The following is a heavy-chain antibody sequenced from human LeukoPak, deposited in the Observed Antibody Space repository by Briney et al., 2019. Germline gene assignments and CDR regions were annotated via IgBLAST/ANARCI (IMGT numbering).Heavy chain of an antibody. V-gene: IGHV3-21*01. CDR2: ISSSSSYI. J-gene: IGHJ3*01. D-gene: IGHD6-13*01. CDR1: GFTLSSYS. Sequence: PGGSLRLSCAASGFTLSSYSMNWVRQAPGKGLEWVSSISSSSSYICYADSVKGRFTISRDNAKNSLYLQMNSLRAEDTAVYYCASDRPPGIAAAGTATWGQGTMVTVSS. CDR3: ASDRPPGIAAAGTAT.